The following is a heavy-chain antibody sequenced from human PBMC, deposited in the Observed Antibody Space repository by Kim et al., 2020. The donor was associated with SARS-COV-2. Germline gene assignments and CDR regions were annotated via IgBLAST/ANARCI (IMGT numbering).Heavy chain of an antibody. V-gene: IGHV4-59*01. D-gene: IGHD1-26*01. CDR1: GGSISSYY. CDR3: AIRRAGSDFFDH. J-gene: IGHJ5*02. CDR2: ISCSGST. Sequence: LSLTCTVSGGSISSYYWSWIRQPPGPGLEWLGYISCSGSTNYNPSLKSRVTISVDTSKTQFSLKLSSVPSADPAVYSCAIRRAGSDFFDHWGQGTLVTVSS.